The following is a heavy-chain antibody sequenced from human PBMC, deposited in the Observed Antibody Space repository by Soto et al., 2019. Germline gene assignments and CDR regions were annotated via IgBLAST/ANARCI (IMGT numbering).Heavy chain of an antibody. D-gene: IGHD3-10*01. Sequence: PSETLSLTCTVSGGSISSYYWRWIRQPPGKGLEWIGYIYYSGSTNYNPSLKSRVTISVDTSKNQFSLKLSSVTAADTAVYYCARAGGRLWFGEFYYGMDVWGQGNTVTVS. CDR2: IYYSGST. CDR3: ARAGGRLWFGEFYYGMDV. CDR1: GGSISSYY. J-gene: IGHJ6*02. V-gene: IGHV4-59*01.